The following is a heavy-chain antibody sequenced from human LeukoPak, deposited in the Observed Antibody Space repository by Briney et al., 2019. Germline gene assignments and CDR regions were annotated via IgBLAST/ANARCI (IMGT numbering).Heavy chain of an antibody. D-gene: IGHD2-21*01. V-gene: IGHV4-39*01. J-gene: IGHJ4*02. Sequence: SQTLSLTCTVSGGSIGSGNYYWSWIRQPPGKGLEWIGSIYYSGSTYYNPSLKSRVTISVDTSKNQFSLKLSSVTAADTVVYYCARHDWIHFDYWGQGTLVTVSS. CDR1: GGSIGSGNYY. CDR3: ARHDWIHFDY. CDR2: IYYSGST.